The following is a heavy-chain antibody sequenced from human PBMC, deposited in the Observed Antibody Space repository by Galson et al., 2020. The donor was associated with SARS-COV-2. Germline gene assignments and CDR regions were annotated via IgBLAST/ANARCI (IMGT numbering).Heavy chain of an antibody. Sequence: TGGSLRLSCAASGFTFSTYGIPWVRHAPGKGLDRVAVISYDGSNNYYADSVKGRFTISRDNSKNTLYLQMNSLRAEDTAVYYCAKDRTNWGMDVWGQGTTVTVSS. CDR1: GFTFSTYG. CDR3: AKDRTNWGMDV. V-gene: IGHV3-30*18. D-gene: IGHD1-1*01. CDR2: ISYDGSNN. J-gene: IGHJ6*02.